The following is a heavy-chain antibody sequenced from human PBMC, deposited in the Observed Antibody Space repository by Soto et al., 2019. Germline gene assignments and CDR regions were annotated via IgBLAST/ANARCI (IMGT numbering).Heavy chain of an antibody. J-gene: IGHJ5*02. CDR1: GYTFTSYY. D-gene: IGHD6-13*01. V-gene: IGHV1-46*01. Sequence: QVQLVQSGAEVKKPGASVKVSCKASGYTFTSYYMHWVRQAPGQGLEWMGIINPSGGSTSYAQKFKVRVTMTRDTSTSTVYMALSSLRSEATAVYYCARDRAAAGTGWFDPWGQGTLVTVSS. CDR2: INPSGGST. CDR3: ARDRAAAGTGWFDP.